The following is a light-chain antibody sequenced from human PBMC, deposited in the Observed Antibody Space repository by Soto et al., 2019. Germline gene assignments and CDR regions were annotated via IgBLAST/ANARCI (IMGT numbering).Light chain of an antibody. CDR3: QQYGNSPQT. CDR1: QSVSSNY. V-gene: IGKV3-20*01. J-gene: IGKJ1*01. Sequence: EIVLTQSPGTLSLSPLEIASLSFMASQSVSSNYLAWYQQKSGQAPSLLIYDVSRRATGIPERFSGSGSGTDYTLTIDRLEPEDFAVYYCQQYGNSPQTFGQGTKVDI. CDR2: DVS.